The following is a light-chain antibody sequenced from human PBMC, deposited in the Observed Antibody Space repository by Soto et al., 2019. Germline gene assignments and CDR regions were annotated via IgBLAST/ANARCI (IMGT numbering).Light chain of an antibody. V-gene: IGLV7-46*01. CDR2: DTS. CDR3: LLLYRGNRRV. J-gene: IGLJ7*01. Sequence: QAVVTQEPSLTVSPGGTVTLTCGSSTGPVTSGHYPYWFQQKPGQAPRTLIYDTSNKYSWTPARFSASLLGDKAALTLSGAQPEDEADYYCLLLYRGNRRVFGAGTQLTVL. CDR1: TGPVTSGHY.